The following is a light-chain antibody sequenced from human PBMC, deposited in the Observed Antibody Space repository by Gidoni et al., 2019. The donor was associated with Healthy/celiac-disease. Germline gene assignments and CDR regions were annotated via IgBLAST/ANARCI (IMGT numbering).Light chain of an antibody. J-gene: IGLJ2*01. CDR3: SSYTSSSTVV. Sequence: QSALTQPAYVSGSPGQSITISCTGTSSDVGGYNYVSWYQPHPGKAPKLMIYEVSNRPSGVSNRFSGSKSGNTASLTISGLQAEDEADYYCSSYTSSSTVVFGGGTKLTVL. V-gene: IGLV2-14*01. CDR2: EVS. CDR1: SSDVGGYNY.